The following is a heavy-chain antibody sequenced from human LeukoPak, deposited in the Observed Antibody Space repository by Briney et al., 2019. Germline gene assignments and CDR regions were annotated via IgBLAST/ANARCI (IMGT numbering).Heavy chain of an antibody. V-gene: IGHV3-11*04. CDR2: ISSSGSTI. CDR3: ASVWSGSPL. J-gene: IGHJ4*02. CDR1: GFTVSSNY. D-gene: IGHD3-3*01. Sequence: GGSLRLSCAASGFTVSSNYMSWVRQAPGKGLEWVSYISSSGSTIYYADSVKGRFTISRDNAKNSLYLQMNSLRAEDTAVYYCASVWSGSPLWGQGTLVTVSS.